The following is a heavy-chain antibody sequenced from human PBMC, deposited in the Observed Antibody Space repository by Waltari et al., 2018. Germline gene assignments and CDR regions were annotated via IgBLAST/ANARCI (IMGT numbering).Heavy chain of an antibody. CDR2: ISSSGSTI. CDR3: ARDGNGRKTLDY. J-gene: IGHJ4*02. Sequence: QVQLVESGGGLVTPGGSLRLSCALSGFTFSDYYMSWIRQVPGKGLEWVSYISSSGSTIYYADAVKGRFTIARDNAKNSLYLQMNSQRAEDTAVYYCARDGNGRKTLDYWGQGTLVTVSS. D-gene: IGHD1-1*01. V-gene: IGHV3-11*01. CDR1: GFTFSDYY.